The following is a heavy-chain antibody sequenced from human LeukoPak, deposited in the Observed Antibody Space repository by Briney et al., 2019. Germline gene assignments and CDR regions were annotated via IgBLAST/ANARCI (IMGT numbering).Heavy chain of an antibody. CDR2: ISYDGSNK. CDR1: GFTFSSYG. CDR3: VPLGLE. V-gene: IGHV3-30*03. D-gene: IGHD3/OR15-3a*01. Sequence: PGGSLRLSCAASGFTFSSYGMHWVRQAPGKGLEWVAVISYDGSNKYYADSVKGRFTISRDNSKNTLYLQMNSLRAEDTAVYYCVPLGLEWGQGTLVTVSS. J-gene: IGHJ4*02.